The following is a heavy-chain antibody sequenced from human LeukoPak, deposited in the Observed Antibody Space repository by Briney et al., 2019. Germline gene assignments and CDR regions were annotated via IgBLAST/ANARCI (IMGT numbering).Heavy chain of an antibody. J-gene: IGHJ4*02. V-gene: IGHV3-23*01. CDR2: ISGSDGST. D-gene: IGHD2-15*01. CDR1: GFILSNSA. CDR3: AKLRSGDPVAATNY. Sequence: PGGSLGLSCAVSGFILSNSAMSWARLEGRKGSEWLSTISGSDGSTYYADSVKGRFTISRDNSKNTLYLQMNSLRVDDTAVYYCAKLRSGDPVAATNYWGQGTLVTVSS.